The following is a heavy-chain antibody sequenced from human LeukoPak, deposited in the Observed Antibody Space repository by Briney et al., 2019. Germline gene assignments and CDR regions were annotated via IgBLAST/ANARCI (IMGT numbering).Heavy chain of an antibody. V-gene: IGHV3-33*01. CDR3: ARLGSSWSSDY. CDR2: IWYEGRKE. CDR1: GFTFTSYG. D-gene: IGHD6-13*01. J-gene: IGHJ4*02. Sequence: GTSLRPSCAASGFTFTSYGMHWVRQAPGKGLEWVALIWYEGRKEYYADSVKGRLTISRDDSTKTLYLQMHGLRTEDTAVYYCARLGSSWSSDYWGQGTLVTVSS.